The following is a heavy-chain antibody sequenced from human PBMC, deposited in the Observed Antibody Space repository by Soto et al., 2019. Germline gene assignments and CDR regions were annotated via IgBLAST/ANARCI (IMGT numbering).Heavy chain of an antibody. CDR1: GGSISVYY. CDR3: ARGVGSSPPRY. V-gene: IGHV4-59*01. J-gene: IGHJ4*02. CDR2: VYDNGRP. Sequence: ETLALTCTISGGSISVYYWSWIRQSPRQGLEWIGYVYDNGRPYYSPSLKSRVTISADTSKNQISLKLTSATAADTAVYYCARGVGSSPPRYWGRGTLVTVSS. D-gene: IGHD3-9*01.